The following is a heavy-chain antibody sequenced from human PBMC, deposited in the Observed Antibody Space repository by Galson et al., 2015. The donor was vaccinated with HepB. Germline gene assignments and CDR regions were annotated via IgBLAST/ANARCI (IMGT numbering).Heavy chain of an antibody. J-gene: IGHJ6*03. V-gene: IGHV3-11*01. Sequence: SLRLSCAASGFTFSDYYLSWIRQAPGKGLEWVSYISSSGSTIYYADSVKGRFAISRDNAKNSLYLQMNSLRAEDTAVYYCARDGEGSEVKWYFDFWSGYYLSYYMDVWGKGTTVTVSS. CDR2: ISSSGSTI. D-gene: IGHD3-3*01. CDR3: ARDGEGSEVKWYFDFWSGYYLSYYMDV. CDR1: GFTFSDYY.